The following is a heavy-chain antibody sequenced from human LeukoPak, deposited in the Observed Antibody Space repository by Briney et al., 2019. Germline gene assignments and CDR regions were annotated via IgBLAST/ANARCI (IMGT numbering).Heavy chain of an antibody. D-gene: IGHD2-8*01. CDR1: GFTFSSYG. V-gene: IGHV3-30*18. J-gene: IGHJ4*02. CDR2: ISYDGSNK. CDR3: AKSAGVPFDY. Sequence: GGSLRLSCAASGFTFSSYGMHWVRQAPGKGLEWVAVISYDGSNKYYADSGKGRFTISRDNSKNTLYLQMNSLRAEDTAVYYCAKSAGVPFDYWGQGTLVTVSS.